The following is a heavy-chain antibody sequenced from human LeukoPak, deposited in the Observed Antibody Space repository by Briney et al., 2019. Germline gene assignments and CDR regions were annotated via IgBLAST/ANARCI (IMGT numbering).Heavy chain of an antibody. J-gene: IGHJ4*02. CDR3: AKDRERWLQGTFDY. D-gene: IGHD5-24*01. Sequence: QPGGSLRLSCAASGFTFSSYAMSWVRQAPGKGLEWVSGISGSGEIIDYADSVKGRFTISRDNSKNALYLQMNRLRPEDTAVYYCAKDRERWLQGTFDYWGQGTLVTVSS. CDR2: ISGSGEII. V-gene: IGHV3-23*01. CDR1: GFTFSSYA.